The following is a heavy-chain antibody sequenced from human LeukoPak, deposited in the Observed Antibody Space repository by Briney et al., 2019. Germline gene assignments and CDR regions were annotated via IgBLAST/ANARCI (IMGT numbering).Heavy chain of an antibody. CDR1: GFIFSTYG. CDR3: AKGDCSSTSCSTHYYYYYMDV. Sequence: GGSLRLSCSASGFIFSTYGMHWVPQAPGKGLEWVAFIWYDGSNKYYADSVKGRFTISRDNSKNTLYLQMNSLRAEDTAVYYCAKGDCSSTSCSTHYYYYYMDVWGKGTTVTVSS. V-gene: IGHV3-30*02. J-gene: IGHJ6*03. CDR2: IWYDGSNK. D-gene: IGHD2-2*01.